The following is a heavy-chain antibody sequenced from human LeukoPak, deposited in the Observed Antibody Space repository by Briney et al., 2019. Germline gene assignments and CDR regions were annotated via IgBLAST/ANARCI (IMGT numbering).Heavy chain of an antibody. D-gene: IGHD5-24*01. V-gene: IGHV1-69*01. CDR1: GGTFSSYA. CDR2: IIPIFGTA. Sequence: SVKVSCKASGGTFSSYAISWVRQAPGQGLEWMEGIIPIFGTANYAQKFQGRVTITADESTSTAYMELSSLRSEDTAVYYCARGGWLQSEDNYYFDYWGQGTLVTVSS. CDR3: ARGGWLQSEDNYYFDY. J-gene: IGHJ4*02.